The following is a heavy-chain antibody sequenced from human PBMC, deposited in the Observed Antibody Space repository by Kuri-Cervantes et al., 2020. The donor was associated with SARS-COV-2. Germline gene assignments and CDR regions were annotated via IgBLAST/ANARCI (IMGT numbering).Heavy chain of an antibody. V-gene: IGHV5-51*01. CDR1: GYSFTSYW. CDR3: ARRVVVVPAAIAGWFDP. J-gene: IGHJ5*02. D-gene: IGHD2-2*01. CDR2: IYPGDSDT. Sequence: GGSLRLSCKGSGYSFTSYWIGWVRQMPGKGLEWMGIIYPGDSDTRYSPSFQGLVTISADKSISTAYLQWSSLKASDTAMYYCARRVVVVPAAIAGWFDPWGQGTLVTVSS.